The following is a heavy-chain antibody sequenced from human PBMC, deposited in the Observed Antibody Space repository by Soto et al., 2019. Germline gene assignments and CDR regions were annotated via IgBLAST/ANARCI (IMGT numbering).Heavy chain of an antibody. J-gene: IGHJ6*02. CDR2: TYYRSKWYN. D-gene: IGHD4-17*01. CDR1: GDSVSSNSAA. CDR3: ARDLIAYGGNGGRYYGMDV. Sequence: SQTLSLTCAISGDSVSSNSAAWSWIRQSPSRGLEWLGRTYYRSKWYNDYAVSVKSRITINPDTSKNQFSLQLNSVTPEDTAVYYCARDLIAYGGNGGRYYGMDVWGQGTTVTVSS. V-gene: IGHV6-1*01.